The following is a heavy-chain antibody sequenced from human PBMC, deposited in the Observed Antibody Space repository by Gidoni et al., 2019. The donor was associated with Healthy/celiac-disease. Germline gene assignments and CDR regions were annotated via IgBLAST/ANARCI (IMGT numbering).Heavy chain of an antibody. CDR1: GGPTSSYH. V-gene: IGHV4-59*01. J-gene: IGHJ4*02. D-gene: IGHD3-22*01. CDR3: ARVPDYYDSSGYYYFDY. CDR2: IYYRGST. Sequence: QVQLLEAGHGLGQPSENLSPTLNASGGPTSSYHWSWLRQPPGKGLEWIGYIYYRGSTHYNPSLKSRVTRSVDTSKNQFSLKLSSVTAADTAVYYCARVPDYYDSSGYYYFDYWGQGTLVTVSS.